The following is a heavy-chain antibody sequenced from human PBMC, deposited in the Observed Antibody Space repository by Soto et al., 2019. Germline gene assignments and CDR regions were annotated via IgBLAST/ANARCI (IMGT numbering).Heavy chain of an antibody. CDR1: GVSLNPYY. V-gene: IGHV4-4*07. J-gene: IGHJ4*02. D-gene: IGHD2-8*01. CDR3: ARDDLYQWSFDY. Sequence: QVQLQESGPGLLKPSETLFLTCTVSGVSLNPYYLSWIRQPAGRGLEWIGRVYSTGRNNYNPSLKRRVTMSADTSKNQLSLKLTSVTAADTAVYYCARDDLYQWSFDYWGQGILVTVSS. CDR2: VYSTGRN.